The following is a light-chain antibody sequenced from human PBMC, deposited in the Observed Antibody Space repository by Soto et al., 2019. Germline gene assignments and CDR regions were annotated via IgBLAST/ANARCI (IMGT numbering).Light chain of an antibody. J-gene: IGLJ1*01. Sequence: QSVLTQPPSASGTPGQRVTISCSGSNSNIGSNTVNWYQQLPGTAPKLLIYSDNQRPSGVPDRFSGSRSGTSASLAISGPQSADEADYHCDAWDDSVNGFVFGTGTKVTV. CDR2: SDN. CDR3: DAWDDSVNGFV. V-gene: IGLV1-44*01. CDR1: NSNIGSNT.